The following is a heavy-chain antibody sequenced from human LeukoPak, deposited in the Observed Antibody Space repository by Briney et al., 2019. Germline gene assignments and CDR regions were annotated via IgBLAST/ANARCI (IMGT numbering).Heavy chain of an antibody. D-gene: IGHD5-18*01. Sequence: ASVKVSCKASGYTFTSYDINWVRQATGQGLEWMGWINPNSGGTNYAQKFQGRVTMTRDTSISTAYMELSRLRSDDTAVYYCARDSGYSYVPRFDYWGQGTLVTVSS. V-gene: IGHV1-2*02. CDR3: ARDSGYSYVPRFDY. J-gene: IGHJ4*02. CDR1: GYTFTSYD. CDR2: INPNSGGT.